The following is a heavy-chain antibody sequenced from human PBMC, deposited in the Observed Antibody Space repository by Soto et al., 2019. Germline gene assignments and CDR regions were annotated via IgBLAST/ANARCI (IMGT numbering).Heavy chain of an antibody. Sequence: PGGSLKISYKGSGFTFTSYWMAWVRQMHGKGLEWMGIIYPGDSDCSSSPSFQGQVTLSADKSINTAYLHCSSLKASDTAIYYCAKHEGYCTTTTCSNFDYWGQGTLVTVSS. CDR3: AKHEGYCTTTTCSNFDY. V-gene: IGHV5-51*01. CDR2: IYPGDSDC. CDR1: GFTFTSYW. J-gene: IGHJ4*02. D-gene: IGHD2-2*01.